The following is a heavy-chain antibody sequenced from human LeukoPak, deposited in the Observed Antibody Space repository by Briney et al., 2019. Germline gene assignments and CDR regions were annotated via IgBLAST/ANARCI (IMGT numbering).Heavy chain of an antibody. J-gene: IGHJ3*02. CDR1: GGSISSYY. V-gene: IGHV4-4*07. D-gene: IGHD1-26*01. CDR3: ARDNEVGGTTDAFDI. CDR2: IYTSGTT. Sequence: PSEALSLTCTVSGGSISSYYWSWIRQPAGKGLEWIGRIYTSGTTNYNPSLKSRVTMSVDTSRNQLSLKLSSVTAADTAVYYCARDNEVGGTTDAFDIWGQGTMVTVSS.